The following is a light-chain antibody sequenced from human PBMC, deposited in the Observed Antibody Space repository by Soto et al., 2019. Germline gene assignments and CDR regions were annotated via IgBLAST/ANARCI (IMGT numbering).Light chain of an antibody. CDR1: SSDVGSHTL. J-gene: IGLJ2*01. CDR3: CSYVGSSTVV. Sequence: QSALTQPASVSGSPGQSITISCTGTSSDVGSHTLVSWYQQHPGKAPKLLLYEGIKRPSGVSSRFSGSKSAKTASLTISGLQAEDDADYYCCSYVGSSTVVFGGGTKLPVL. V-gene: IGLV2-23*01. CDR2: EGI.